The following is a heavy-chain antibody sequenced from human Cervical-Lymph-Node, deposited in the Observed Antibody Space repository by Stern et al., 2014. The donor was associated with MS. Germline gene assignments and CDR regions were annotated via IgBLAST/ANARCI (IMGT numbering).Heavy chain of an antibody. CDR2: SYYRSEWRN. D-gene: IGHD5-12*01. Sequence: QVQLQQSGPGLVKPSQTLSLTCAISGDSVSSNSAAWNWIRQSPSRGFEXLGRSYYRSEWRNDYAESVKSRITINPDTSKNQFSLQLNSVTPEDAAVYYCARSLYIVADRYETDFYYYGLDVWGQGTTVTVSS. V-gene: IGHV6-1*01. CDR1: GDSVSSNSAA. J-gene: IGHJ6*02. CDR3: ARSLYIVADRYETDFYYYGLDV.